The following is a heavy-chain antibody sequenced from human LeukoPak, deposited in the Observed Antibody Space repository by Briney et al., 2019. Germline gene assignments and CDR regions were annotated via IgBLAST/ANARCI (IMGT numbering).Heavy chain of an antibody. D-gene: IGHD7-27*01. CDR2: IYYSGNT. CDR3: ARELSGGYFDY. CDR1: GGSISSSSYY. V-gene: IGHV4-39*02. J-gene: IGHJ4*02. Sequence: SETLSLTCTVSGGSISSSSYYWAWIRQPPGKGLEWIGNIYYSGNTYYNPSLKSLVTISVDTSKNQFSLKLTSVTAADTAVYYCARELSGGYFDYWGQGTLVTVSS.